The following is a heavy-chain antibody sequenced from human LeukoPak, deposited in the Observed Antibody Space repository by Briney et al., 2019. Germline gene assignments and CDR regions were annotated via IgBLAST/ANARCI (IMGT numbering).Heavy chain of an antibody. CDR1: GGSISSYY. Sequence: SETLSLTCTASGGSISSYYWSWIRQPLGKGLEWMGYIYYSGSTNYNPSLKSRVTISVDTSKNQFSLKLSSVTAADTAVYYCARGARFRYSSSWYYFDYWGQGTLVTVSS. D-gene: IGHD6-13*01. J-gene: IGHJ4*02. CDR3: ARGARFRYSSSWYYFDY. CDR2: IYYSGST. V-gene: IGHV4-59*01.